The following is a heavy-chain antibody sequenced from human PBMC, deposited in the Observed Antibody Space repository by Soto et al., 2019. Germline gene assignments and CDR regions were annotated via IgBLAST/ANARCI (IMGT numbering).Heavy chain of an antibody. CDR3: ARVSGLGQAAFDI. J-gene: IGHJ3*02. CDR1: GFTVSSNY. Sequence: PGGSLRLSCAASGFTVSSNYMSWVRQAPGKGLEWVSVIYSGGSTYYADSVKGRFTISRDNSKNTLYLQMGSLRAEDMAVYYCARVSGLGQAAFDIWGQGTMVTVSS. V-gene: IGHV3-53*05. D-gene: IGHD1-1*01. CDR2: IYSGGST.